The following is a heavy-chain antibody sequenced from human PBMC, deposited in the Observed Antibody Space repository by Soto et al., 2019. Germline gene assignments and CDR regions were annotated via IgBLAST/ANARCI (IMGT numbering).Heavy chain of an antibody. CDR3: ARSWNTYYDILTGSFDP. V-gene: IGHV1-69*02. J-gene: IGHJ5*02. D-gene: IGHD3-9*01. CDR1: GGTFSSYT. Sequence: SVKVSCKASGGTFSSYTISWVRQAPGQGLEWMGRIIPILGIADYAQKFQGRVTITADKSTSTAYMELSSLRSEDTAVYYCARSWNTYYDILTGSFDPWGQGTLVTVSS. CDR2: IIPILGIA.